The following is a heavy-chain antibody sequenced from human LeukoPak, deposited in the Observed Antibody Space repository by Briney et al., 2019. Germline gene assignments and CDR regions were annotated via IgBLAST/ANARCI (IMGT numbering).Heavy chain of an antibody. J-gene: IGHJ5*02. CDR3: ARSIYYGSGSYLNWFDP. CDR1: GYTFTGYY. Sequence: ASVKVSCKASGYTFTGYYMHWVRQAPGQGLEWMGWINPNSGGTNYAQKFQGRVTMTRDTSISTAYMELSRLRSDDTAVYYCARSIYYGSGSYLNWFDPWGQGTLVTVSS. D-gene: IGHD3-10*01. CDR2: INPNSGGT. V-gene: IGHV1-2*02.